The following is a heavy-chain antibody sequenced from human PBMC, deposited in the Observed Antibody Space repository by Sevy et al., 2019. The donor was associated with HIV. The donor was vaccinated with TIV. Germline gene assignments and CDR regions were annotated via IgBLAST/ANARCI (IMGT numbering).Heavy chain of an antibody. CDR3: VRESITAPKTFLSFDI. J-gene: IGHJ3*02. V-gene: IGHV1-2*06. Sequence: ASVKVSCKSTGYIFSDYNMHWVRQAPGQGLEWMALINPKSGDTIYAQRFRGRVSMTRDTSMSPAYMELSGLTSDDTAVYYCVRESITAPKTFLSFDIWGQGTMVTVSS. CDR2: INPKSGDT. D-gene: IGHD6-13*01. CDR1: GYIFSDYN.